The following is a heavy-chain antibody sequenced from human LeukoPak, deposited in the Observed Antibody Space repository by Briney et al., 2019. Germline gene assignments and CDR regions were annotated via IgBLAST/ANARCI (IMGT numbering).Heavy chain of an antibody. V-gene: IGHV4-39*01. Sequence: PWQTLSLTCTVSGGSISSRSHYSGWLRQPPGKGLEWIAGVYYSGSTYYNPSLRSRVTISVDTSKNQFSLKLSSVTAADTAVYYCARPIVRVRFPDYFDSWGQGTLVTVSS. CDR2: VYYSGST. CDR3: ARPIVRVRFPDYFDS. CDR1: GGSISSRSHY. D-gene: IGHD2-8*01. J-gene: IGHJ4*02.